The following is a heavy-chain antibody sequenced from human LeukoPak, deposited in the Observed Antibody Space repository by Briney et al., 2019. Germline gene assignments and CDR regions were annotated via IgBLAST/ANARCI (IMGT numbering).Heavy chain of an antibody. CDR1: GYTFTGYY. D-gene: IGHD3-10*01. Sequence: ASVKVSCKASGYTFTGYYMHWVRQAPGQGLEWMGIINPSGGSTSYAQKFQGRVTMTRDTSTSTVYMELSSLRSEDTAVYYCARDYGSGAYDYWGQGTLVTVSS. J-gene: IGHJ4*02. V-gene: IGHV1-46*01. CDR3: ARDYGSGAYDY. CDR2: INPSGGST.